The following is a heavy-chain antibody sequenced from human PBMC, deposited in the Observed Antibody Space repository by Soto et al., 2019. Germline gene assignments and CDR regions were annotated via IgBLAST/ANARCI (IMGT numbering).Heavy chain of an antibody. V-gene: IGHV5-51*01. CDR2: IYPDDSDT. Sequence: GESLKISCQASGYSFTNFWIAWVRQLPGKGLEWMGTIYPDDSDTTYSPSFEGQVTIAADKSINTVYLQWSWVKASDTAIYYCARRGDFWSGTTEVGYTSGMDVWGQGTTVTAP. J-gene: IGHJ6*02. D-gene: IGHD3-3*01. CDR1: GYSFTNFW. CDR3: ARRGDFWSGTTEVGYTSGMDV.